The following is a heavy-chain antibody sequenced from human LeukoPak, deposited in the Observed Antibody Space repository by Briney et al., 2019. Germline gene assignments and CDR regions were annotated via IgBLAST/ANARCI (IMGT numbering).Heavy chain of an antibody. CDR3: VRDRYGSGSFDY. V-gene: IGHV3-21*01. J-gene: IGHJ4*02. D-gene: IGHD1-26*01. Sequence: GGSLRLSCAAPGFTFSSYSMNWVRQAPGKGLEWVSSISGSSNYIYNADSVKGRFTISRDNAKNSLYLQMNSLRAEDTAVYYCVRDRYGSGSFDYWGQGTLVTVSS. CDR1: GFTFSSYS. CDR2: ISGSSNYI.